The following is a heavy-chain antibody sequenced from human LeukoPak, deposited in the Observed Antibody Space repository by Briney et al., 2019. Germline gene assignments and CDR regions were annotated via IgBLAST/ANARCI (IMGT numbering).Heavy chain of an antibody. D-gene: IGHD2-2*01. CDR1: GGSISSGGFS. J-gene: IGHJ4*02. Sequence: SETQSLTCAVSGGSISSGGFSWSWIRQSPGKGLEYIGYLYQGGSTYYNPSLSSRVTISGDRSKNHFFLTLTSVTAADTAVYYCARTQHCSSTSCPHGLDSWGQGTLVTVSS. V-gene: IGHV4-30-2*06. CDR3: ARTQHCSSTSCPHGLDS. CDR2: LYQGGST.